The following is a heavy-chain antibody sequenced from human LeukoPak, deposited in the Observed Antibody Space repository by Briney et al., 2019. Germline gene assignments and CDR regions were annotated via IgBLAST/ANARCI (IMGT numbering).Heavy chain of an antibody. J-gene: IGHJ4*02. CDR1: GYTFTTYT. V-gene: IGHV1-18*04. CDR2: ISPYNSNT. Sequence: GASVKVSCKTSGYTFTTYTTAWVRQAPGQGLEWIGWISPYNSNTDYTHKLQGRITVTTDTSTSTAYMELRSLRSDDTALYYCARGTRQQLDYWGQGTLVSVSS. D-gene: IGHD6-13*01. CDR3: ARGTRQQLDY.